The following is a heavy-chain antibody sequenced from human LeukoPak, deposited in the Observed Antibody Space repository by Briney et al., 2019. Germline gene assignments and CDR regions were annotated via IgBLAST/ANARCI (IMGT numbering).Heavy chain of an antibody. CDR2: IYTSGST. D-gene: IGHD3-22*01. J-gene: IGHJ4*02. V-gene: IGHV4-4*07. CDR3: ARVFYDSSGYPRLDY. CDR1: GGSISRYY. Sequence: PSETLSLTCTVSGGSISRYYWSWIRQPAGKGLEWIGRIYTSGSTNYNPSLKSRVTMSVDPSKNQFSLKLSSVTAADTAVYYCARVFYDSSGYPRLDYWGQGTLVTVSS.